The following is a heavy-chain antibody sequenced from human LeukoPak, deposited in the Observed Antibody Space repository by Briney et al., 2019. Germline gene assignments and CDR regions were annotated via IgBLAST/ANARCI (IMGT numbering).Heavy chain of an antibody. D-gene: IGHD3-22*01. V-gene: IGHV5-51*01. CDR3: ARRSDSSGYYRAFDY. J-gene: IGHJ4*02. CDR1: GYSFSSYW. Sequence: GESLKISCKGPGYSFSSYWIAWVRQMPGKGLEWMGIISPGGSDTRYSPSFQGQVTISADKSISTAYLQWSSLKASDTATYYCARRSDSSGYYRAFDYWGQGTLVTVSS. CDR2: ISPGGSDT.